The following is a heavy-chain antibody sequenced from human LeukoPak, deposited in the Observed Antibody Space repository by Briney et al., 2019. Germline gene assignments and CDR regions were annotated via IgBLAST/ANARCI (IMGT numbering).Heavy chain of an antibody. V-gene: IGHV4-39*07. CDR1: GGSISSSSYY. CDR2: IYYSGST. CDR3: ATRYSSSQDY. D-gene: IGHD6-13*01. J-gene: IGHJ4*02. Sequence: PSETLSLTCTVSGGSISSSSYYWGWIRQPPGKGLEWIGSIYYSGSTYYNPPLKSRVTISVDTSKNQFSLKLSSVTAADTAVYYCATRYSSSQDYWGQGTLVTVSS.